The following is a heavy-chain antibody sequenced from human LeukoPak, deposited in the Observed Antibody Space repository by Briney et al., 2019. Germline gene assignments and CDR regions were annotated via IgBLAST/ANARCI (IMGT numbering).Heavy chain of an antibody. CDR2: IYSSGST. J-gene: IGHJ4*02. Sequence: PSETLSLTCTVSGASVSGSPYYWGWIRQPPGKGLEWIGSIYSSGSTYYNASLQSRVTISIDTSKNQISLRLNSVTAADTAIYYCAKSGDYGLIDYWGQGTLVTVSS. V-gene: IGHV4-39*01. CDR3: AKSGDYGLIDY. D-gene: IGHD4-17*01. CDR1: GASVSGSPYY.